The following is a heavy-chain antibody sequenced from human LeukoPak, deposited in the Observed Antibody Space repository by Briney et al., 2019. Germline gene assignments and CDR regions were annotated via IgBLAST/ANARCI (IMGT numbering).Heavy chain of an antibody. V-gene: IGHV3-30-3*02. CDR3: AKSPDYYYGLDV. CDR1: GFTFSSYA. J-gene: IGHJ6*02. CDR2: ISYDGSNK. Sequence: GGSLRLSCAASGFTFSSYAMDWVRQAPGKGLEWVAVISYDGSNKYYADSVKGRFTISRDNSKNTLYLQMNSLRAEDTAVYYCAKSPDYYYGLDVWGQGTTVTVSS.